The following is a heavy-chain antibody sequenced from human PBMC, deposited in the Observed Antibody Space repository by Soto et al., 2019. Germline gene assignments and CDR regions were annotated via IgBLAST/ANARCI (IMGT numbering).Heavy chain of an antibody. CDR3: ARDIAVPAAIDWFDP. CDR2: IIPIFGTA. V-gene: IGHV1-69*13. CDR1: GGTFSSYA. J-gene: IGHJ5*02. D-gene: IGHD2-2*01. Sequence: SVKVSWKASGGTFSSYAISWVRQAPGQGLEWMGGIIPIFGTANYAQKFQGRVTITADESTSTAYMELSSLRSEDTAVYYCARDIAVPAAIDWFDPWGQGTLVTVSS.